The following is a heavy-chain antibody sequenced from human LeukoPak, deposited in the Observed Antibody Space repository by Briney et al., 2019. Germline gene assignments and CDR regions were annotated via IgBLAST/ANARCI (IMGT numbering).Heavy chain of an antibody. J-gene: IGHJ4*02. D-gene: IGHD3-9*01. CDR3: ARGFRRYDILTGRGGYYFDY. CDR1: GYTFTSYD. Sequence: ASVKVSCKASGYTFTSYDINWVRQATGQGLEWMGWMHPNSGNTGYAQKFQGRVTMTRNTSISTAYMELSSLRSGDTAVYYCARGFRRYDILTGRGGYYFDYWGQGTLVTVSS. CDR2: MHPNSGNT. V-gene: IGHV1-8*01.